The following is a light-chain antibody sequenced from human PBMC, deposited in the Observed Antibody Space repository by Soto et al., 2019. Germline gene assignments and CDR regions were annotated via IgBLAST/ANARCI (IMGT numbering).Light chain of an antibody. CDR3: QQYENLPT. V-gene: IGKV1-33*01. J-gene: IGKJ5*01. CDR1: QNINNY. Sequence: DIQMTQSPSSLSASVGYRVTITCQASQNINNYLNRYQQKPGRAPKLLIYDASNLEAGVPSRFRGSGSGTDFTFTISRLQPEDIATYYCQQYENLPTFGQGTRLQIK. CDR2: DAS.